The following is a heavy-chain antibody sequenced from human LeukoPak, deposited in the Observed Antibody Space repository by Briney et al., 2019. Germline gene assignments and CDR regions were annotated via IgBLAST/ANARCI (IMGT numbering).Heavy chain of an antibody. CDR1: GFTFSIYR. CDR2: INSDGSST. Sequence: GGSLRLSCAASGFTFSIYRMHWVRQPPGKGLVWVSRINSDGSSTSYADSVKGRFTISRDNAKNTLYLQMNSLRVEDTALYYCARDAPGNTALDYWGQGSLVTVSS. D-gene: IGHD5-18*01. CDR3: ARDAPGNTALDY. V-gene: IGHV3-74*01. J-gene: IGHJ4*02.